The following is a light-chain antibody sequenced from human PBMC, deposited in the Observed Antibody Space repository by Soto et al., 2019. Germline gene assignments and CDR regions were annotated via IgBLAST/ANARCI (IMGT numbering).Light chain of an antibody. V-gene: IGKV1-27*01. CDR1: QGINNY. Sequence: DIQMTQSPSSLSASVGDRVVITCRASQGINNYLAWYQQKPGKVPKLLIYTASTLQSGVPSRFSGSGSGTDFTLTISSLQPEDVATYYCQKYNSAPTFGQGTRLEIK. CDR2: TAS. J-gene: IGKJ5*01. CDR3: QKYNSAPT.